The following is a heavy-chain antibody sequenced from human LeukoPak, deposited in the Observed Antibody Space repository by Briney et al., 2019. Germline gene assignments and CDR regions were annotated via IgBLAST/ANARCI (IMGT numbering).Heavy chain of an antibody. Sequence: SETLSLTCTVSGGSISSYYWSWIRQPPGKGLEWIGYIYYSGSTNYNPSLKSRVTISVDTSKNQFSLKLSSVTAADTAVYYCARELRNYGSGSYYDYWGQGTLVTVSS. CDR1: GGSISSYY. CDR2: IYYSGST. CDR3: ARELRNYGSGSYYDY. V-gene: IGHV4-59*12. J-gene: IGHJ4*02. D-gene: IGHD3-10*01.